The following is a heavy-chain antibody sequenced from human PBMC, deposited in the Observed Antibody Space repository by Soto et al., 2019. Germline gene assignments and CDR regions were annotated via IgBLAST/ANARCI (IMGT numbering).Heavy chain of an antibody. V-gene: IGHV3-66*01. CDR1: GFTVSSNY. D-gene: IGHD5-12*01. CDR2: IYSGGST. CDR3: ARDSGYSGYDLDD. J-gene: IGHJ4*02. Sequence: PGGSLRLSCAASGFTVSSNYMSWVRQAPGKGLEWVSVIYSGGSTYYADSVKGRFTISRDNSKNTLYLQMNSLRAEDTAVYYCARDSGYSGYDLDDWGQGTLVTVSS.